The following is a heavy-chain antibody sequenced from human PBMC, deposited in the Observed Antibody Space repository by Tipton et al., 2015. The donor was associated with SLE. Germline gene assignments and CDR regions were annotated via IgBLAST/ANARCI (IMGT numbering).Heavy chain of an antibody. Sequence: SGFTFSSYGMHWVRQAPGKGLEWVAFIRYDGSDKYYADSVEGRFTISRDNSKNTLYLQMNSLRAEDTAVYYCAKDLISSGYYPDAFDIWGQGTMVTGSS. CDR3: AKDLISSGYYPDAFDI. J-gene: IGHJ3*02. CDR2: IRYDGSDK. V-gene: IGHV3-30*02. D-gene: IGHD3-22*01. CDR1: GFTFSSYG.